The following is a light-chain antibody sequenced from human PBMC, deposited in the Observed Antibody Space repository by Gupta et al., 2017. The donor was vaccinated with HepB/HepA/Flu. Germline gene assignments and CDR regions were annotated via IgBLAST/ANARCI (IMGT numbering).Light chain of an antibody. V-gene: IGLV2-23*02. Sequence: QSALTQPASVSGSPGQSITISCTGTSSDVGTYNLVSWYQQEPDKAPKLMIYEVTKRPSGVSNRFSGSKSGNTASLTISGGQAEDEADYYCCSYGGRGTLVFGGGTKRT. CDR1: SSDVGTYNL. CDR2: EVT. CDR3: CSYGGRGTLV. J-gene: IGLJ2*01.